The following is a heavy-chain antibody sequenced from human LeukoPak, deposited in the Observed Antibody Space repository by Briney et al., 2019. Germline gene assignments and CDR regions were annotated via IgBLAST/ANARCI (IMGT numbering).Heavy chain of an antibody. Sequence: ASVKVSCKASGYTFTSYYMHWVRQAPGQGLEWMAIINPSGGSTSYAQKFQGRVTMTRDTSTSTVYMELSSLRSEDTAVYYCARAYGDYNWFDPWGQGTLVTVSS. CDR2: INPSGGST. V-gene: IGHV1-46*01. J-gene: IGHJ5*02. CDR1: GYTFTSYY. D-gene: IGHD4-17*01. CDR3: ARAYGDYNWFDP.